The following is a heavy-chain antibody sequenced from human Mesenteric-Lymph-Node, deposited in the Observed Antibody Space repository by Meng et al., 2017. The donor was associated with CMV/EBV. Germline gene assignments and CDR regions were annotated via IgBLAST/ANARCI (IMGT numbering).Heavy chain of an antibody. Sequence: SGGTFSSYAISWVRQAPGQGLEWIGRIIPILNIANYAQKFQGRVTIIADKSTNTAYMELSSLRSEDTAVYYCARDSVGGYSYGLDYWGQGTLVTVSS. D-gene: IGHD5-18*01. J-gene: IGHJ4*02. CDR1: GGTFSSYA. CDR2: IIPILNIA. CDR3: ARDSVGGYSYGLDY. V-gene: IGHV1-69*04.